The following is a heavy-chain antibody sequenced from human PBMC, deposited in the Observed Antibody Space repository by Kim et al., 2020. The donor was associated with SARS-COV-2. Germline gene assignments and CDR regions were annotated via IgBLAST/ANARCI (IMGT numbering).Heavy chain of an antibody. D-gene: IGHD3-16*01. CDR2: GSDK. J-gene: IGHJ4*02. CDR3: LKGGGTLDD. V-gene: IGHV3-7*01. Sequence: GSDKFYGDSVKGRFTISRDNAKNSLYLQMKNLRAEDTAVYYCLKGGGTLDDWGQGTLVTVSS.